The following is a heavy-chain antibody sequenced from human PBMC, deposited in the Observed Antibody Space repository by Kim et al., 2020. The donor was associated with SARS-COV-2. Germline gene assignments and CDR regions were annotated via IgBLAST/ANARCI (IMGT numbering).Heavy chain of an antibody. J-gene: IGHJ6*02. CDR1: GGTFSSYA. V-gene: IGHV1-69*13. Sequence: SVKVSCKASGGTFSSYAISWVRQAPGQGLEWMGGIIPIFGTANYAQKFQGRVTITADESTRTAYMELSSLRSEDTAVYYCARVGYGGNWGYYGMDVWGQGTTVTVSS. CDR3: ARVGYGGNWGYYGMDV. D-gene: IGHD7-27*01. CDR2: IIPIFGTA.